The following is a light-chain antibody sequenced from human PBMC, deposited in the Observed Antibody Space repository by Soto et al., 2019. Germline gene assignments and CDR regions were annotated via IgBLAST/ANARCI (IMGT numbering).Light chain of an antibody. CDR3: QERSNWS. V-gene: IGKV3-11*01. Sequence: EIVLTQSPATLSLSPGERATLSCRASQSFSNYLAWYQQKPGQAPRLLIYDASNRATGIPARFSGSGSGTDFTLTISSLEPEDFAVYYCQERSNWSFGQGTKLEIK. CDR2: DAS. J-gene: IGKJ2*01. CDR1: QSFSNY.